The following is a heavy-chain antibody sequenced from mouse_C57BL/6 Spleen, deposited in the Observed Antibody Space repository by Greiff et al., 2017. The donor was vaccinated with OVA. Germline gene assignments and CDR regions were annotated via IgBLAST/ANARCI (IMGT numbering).Heavy chain of an antibody. J-gene: IGHJ3*01. V-gene: IGHV1-26*01. CDR1: GYTFTDYY. Sequence: VQLQQSGPELVKPGASVKISCKASGYTFTDYYMNWVKQSHGKSLEWIGDINPNNGGTSYTQKFKGKATLTVDKSSSTAYMELRSLTSEDSAVDYCARHYDGTWFAYWGQGTLVTVSA. CDR3: ARHYDGTWFAY. CDR2: INPNNGGT. D-gene: IGHD1-2*01.